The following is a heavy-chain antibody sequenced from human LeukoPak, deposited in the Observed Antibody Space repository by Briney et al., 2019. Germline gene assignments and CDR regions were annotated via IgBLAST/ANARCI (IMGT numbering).Heavy chain of an antibody. CDR3: ARVSNDYGGNGAFDI. CDR1: GGSINNYY. V-gene: IGHV4-59*01. J-gene: IGHJ3*02. CDR2: IYYSGST. D-gene: IGHD4-23*01. Sequence: SSETLSLTCTVSGGSINNYYWIWIRQSPGKGLEWIAYIYYSGSTNYNPSLESRVTISVDTSNNQFSLKLSSVTAADTAVYFCARVSNDYGGNGAFDIWGQGTMVTVSS.